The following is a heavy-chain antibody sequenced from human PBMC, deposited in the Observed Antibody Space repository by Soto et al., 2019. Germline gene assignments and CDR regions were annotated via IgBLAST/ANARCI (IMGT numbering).Heavy chain of an antibody. CDR1: GGSISSGGDS. Sequence: SETLSLTCSVSGGSISSGGDSWSWIRQPPGKGLEWIGYIYHSGSTYYNPSLKSRVTISVDRSKNQFSLKLSSVTAADTAVYYCARVDGDYLFDYWGQGTLVTVSS. V-gene: IGHV4-30-2*01. CDR2: IYHSGST. CDR3: ARVDGDYLFDY. D-gene: IGHD4-17*01. J-gene: IGHJ4*02.